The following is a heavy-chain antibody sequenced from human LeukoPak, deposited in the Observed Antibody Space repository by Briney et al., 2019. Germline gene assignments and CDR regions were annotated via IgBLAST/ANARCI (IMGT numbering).Heavy chain of an antibody. D-gene: IGHD3-22*01. V-gene: IGHV3-23*01. Sequence: GGSLRLSCAASGFTFSSYAMSWVRQAPGKGLEWVSAISGSGGSTYYADSVKGRFTISRDNSKNTLYLQMNSLRAEDTAVYYCARVETMIVVEGAFDIWGQGTMVTVSS. J-gene: IGHJ3*02. CDR1: GFTFSSYA. CDR3: ARVETMIVVEGAFDI. CDR2: ISGSGGST.